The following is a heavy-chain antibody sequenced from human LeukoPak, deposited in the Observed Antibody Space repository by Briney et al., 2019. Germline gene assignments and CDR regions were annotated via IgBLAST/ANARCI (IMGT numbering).Heavy chain of an antibody. J-gene: IGHJ4*02. CDR3: ARDWDGSGWPIDY. CDR1: GFXFSRYW. Sequence: GGSLRLSCAASGFXFSRYWISWVRQAPGKGLEWVANIKTDGSEKYYVDSLKGRFIISRDNAKNSPYLQMNSLRAEDTAVYYCARDWDGSGWPIDYWGQGTLVTVSS. D-gene: IGHD6-19*01. CDR2: IKTDGSEK. V-gene: IGHV3-7*05.